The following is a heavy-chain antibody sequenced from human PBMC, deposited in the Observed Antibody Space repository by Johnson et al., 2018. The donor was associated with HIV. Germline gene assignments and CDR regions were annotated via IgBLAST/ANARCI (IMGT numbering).Heavy chain of an antibody. Sequence: VQLVESGGGLVQPGGSLRLSCAASGFTVSSNYMSWVRQAPGKGLEWVSVIYSGGSTYYADSVKGRFTISRDNSKNTLYLQMNSLRAEDTAVYYCASTGSGRDDAFDIWGRGTMVTVSS. J-gene: IGHJ3*02. D-gene: IGHD3-10*01. CDR1: GFTVSSNY. CDR2: IYSGGST. V-gene: IGHV3-66*01. CDR3: ASTGSGRDDAFDI.